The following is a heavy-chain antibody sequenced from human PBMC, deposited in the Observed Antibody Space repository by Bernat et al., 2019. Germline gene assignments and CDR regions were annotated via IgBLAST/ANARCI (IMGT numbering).Heavy chain of an antibody. V-gene: IGHV3-33*01. CDR3: ARDYGSADY. D-gene: IGHD3-10*01. CDR2: IWYDGSNK. CDR1: GFTFSSYG. J-gene: IGHJ4*02. Sequence: QVQLVESGGGVVQPGRSLRLSCAASGFTFSSYGMHWVRQAPGKGLEWVAVIWYDGSNKYYADSVKGRFTISRDNSKNTLYLQMNSLRAEDTAMYYCARDYGSADYWGQGTLVTVSS.